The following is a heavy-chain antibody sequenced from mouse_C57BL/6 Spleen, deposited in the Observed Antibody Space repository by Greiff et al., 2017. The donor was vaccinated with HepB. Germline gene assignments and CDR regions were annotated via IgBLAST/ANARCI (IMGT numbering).Heavy chain of an antibody. V-gene: IGHV14-4*01. CDR2: IDPENGDT. CDR1: GFNIKDDY. J-gene: IGHJ2*01. D-gene: IGHD1-1*01. Sequence: EVQLQQSGAELVRPGASVKLSCTASGFNIKDDYMHWVKQRPEQGLEWIGWIDPENGDTEYASKFQGKATIPADTSSNTAYLQLSSLTSEDTAVYYCTTGSGFDYWGQGTTLTVSS. CDR3: TTGSGFDY.